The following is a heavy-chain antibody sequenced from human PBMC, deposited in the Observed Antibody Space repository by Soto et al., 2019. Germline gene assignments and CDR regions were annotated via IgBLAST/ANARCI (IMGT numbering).Heavy chain of an antibody. Sequence: KPSETLSLTCTVSGGSISSGDYYWSWIRQPPGKGLEWIGYIYYSGSTYYNPSLKSRVTISVDTSKNQFSLKLSSVTAADTAVYYCARADTAMVERFDYWGQGALVTVSS. CDR2: IYYSGST. V-gene: IGHV4-30-4*01. J-gene: IGHJ4*02. D-gene: IGHD5-18*01. CDR3: ARADTAMVERFDY. CDR1: GGSISSGDYY.